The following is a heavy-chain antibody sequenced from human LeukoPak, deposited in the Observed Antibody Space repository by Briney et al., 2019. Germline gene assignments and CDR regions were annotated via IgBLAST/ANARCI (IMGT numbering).Heavy chain of an antibody. CDR2: ISTSSSYI. CDR3: AREQLKYYYGSSGYSDY. D-gene: IGHD3-22*01. J-gene: IGHJ4*02. CDR1: GFTFSSYS. V-gene: IGHV3-21*01. Sequence: GGSLRLSCAASGFTFSSYSMNWVRQAPGKGLEWVSSISTSSSYIYYADSVKGRFTISRDNAKNSLYLQMNSLRAEDTAVYYCAREQLKYYYGSSGYSDYWGQGTLVTVSS.